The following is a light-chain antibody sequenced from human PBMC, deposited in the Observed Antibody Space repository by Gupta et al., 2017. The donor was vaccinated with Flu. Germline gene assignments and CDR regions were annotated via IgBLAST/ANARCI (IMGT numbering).Light chain of an antibody. J-gene: IGKJ1*01. V-gene: IGKV2D-29*01. CDR2: EVS. CDR3: RQSVQSRT. Sequence: DIVMTQTPLSLSVTPGQPASISCKSSPSLLHSDGMTYFQWYLQQPGQPPQLLLYEVSQRFSGGPDRFSGSGSGKDFTLKSSRVDEEDGGFYYCRQSVQSRTFGQGTKVEIK. CDR1: PSLLHSDGMTY.